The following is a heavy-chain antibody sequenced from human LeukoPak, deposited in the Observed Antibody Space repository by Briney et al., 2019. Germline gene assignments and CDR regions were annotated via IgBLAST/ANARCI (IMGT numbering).Heavy chain of an antibody. D-gene: IGHD4-17*01. CDR3: ARDGSTTDYGDFYYYYYGMDV. V-gene: IGHV1-69*13. Sequence: SVKVSCKASGGTFSSYAISWVRQAPGQGLEWMGGIIPIFGTANYAQKFQGRVTITADESTSTAYMELSSLRSEDTAVYYCARDGSTTDYGDFYYYYYGMDVWGQGTTVTVS. CDR2: IIPIFGTA. CDR1: GGTFSSYA. J-gene: IGHJ6*02.